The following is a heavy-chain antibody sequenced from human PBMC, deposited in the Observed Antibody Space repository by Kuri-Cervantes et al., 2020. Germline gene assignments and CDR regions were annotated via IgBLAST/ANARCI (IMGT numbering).Heavy chain of an antibody. CDR3: ARWRSSRRDGLDY. Sequence: SETLSLTCTVSGGSVSGSNYHWGWIRQPAGKGLEWIGRIYTSGSTNYNPSLKSRVTISVDTSKNQFSLKLSSVTAADTAVYYCARWRSSRRDGLDYWGQGTLVTVSS. J-gene: IGHJ4*02. CDR2: IYTSGST. CDR1: GGSVSGSNYH. V-gene: IGHV4-61*02. D-gene: IGHD5-24*01.